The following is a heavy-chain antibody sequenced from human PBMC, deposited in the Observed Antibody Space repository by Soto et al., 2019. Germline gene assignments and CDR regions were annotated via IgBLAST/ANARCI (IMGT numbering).Heavy chain of an antibody. V-gene: IGHV4-59*01. Sequence: SETLSLTCTVSGSDITTYYWSWLRQSPGKGLEWIGHIYDTGSTTYNPSLKSRVTISVDTSNKQFSLRLTSVTAADTAVYYCARCPIDHNWFDPWGQGTLVTVS. D-gene: IGHD3-9*01. CDR1: GSDITTYY. CDR3: ARCPIDHNWFDP. CDR2: IYDTGST. J-gene: IGHJ5*02.